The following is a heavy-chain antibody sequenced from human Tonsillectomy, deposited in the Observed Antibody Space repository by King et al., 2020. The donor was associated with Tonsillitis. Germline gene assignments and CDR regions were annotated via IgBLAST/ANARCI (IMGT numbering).Heavy chain of an antibody. J-gene: IGHJ5*02. CDR1: GYRFTSFW. CDR3: VRGSDFARGNWFDP. D-gene: IGHD2-21*02. CDR2: IYPADSDT. V-gene: IGHV5-51*01. Sequence: QLVQSGAEVKKPGESLKISCKGSGYRFTSFWIGWVRQMPGKGLEWMGLIYPADSDTRYSPSFQGQVTVSADKSISTAYLQWSSLQVSDTAMYYCVRGSDFARGNWFDPWGQGTLVTVSS.